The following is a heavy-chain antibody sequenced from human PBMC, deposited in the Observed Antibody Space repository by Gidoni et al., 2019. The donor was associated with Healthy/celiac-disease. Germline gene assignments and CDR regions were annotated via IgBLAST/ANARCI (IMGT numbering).Heavy chain of an antibody. CDR3: ARDLRGVDDY. V-gene: IGHV3-30-3*01. D-gene: IGHD3-10*01. CDR1: GFTFSSYA. J-gene: IGHJ4*02. Sequence: QVQLVESGGGVVQPGRSLRLSCAASGFTFSSYAMHWVRQAPGKGLEWVAVISYGGSNKYYADSVKGRFTISRDNSKNTLYLQMNSLRAEDTAVYYCARDLRGVDDYWGQGTLVTVSS. CDR2: ISYGGSNK.